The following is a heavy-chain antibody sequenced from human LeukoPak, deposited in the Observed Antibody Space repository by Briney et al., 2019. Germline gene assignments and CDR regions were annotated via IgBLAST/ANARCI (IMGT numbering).Heavy chain of an antibody. CDR2: IYYSGST. CDR3: ARVRSSWQPLYYYYYYYMDV. V-gene: IGHV4-39*07. CDR1: GGSISSSRYY. Sequence: SETLSLTCTVSGGSISSSRYYWGWIRQPPGKGLEWIGTIYYSGSTYYNPSLKSRVTISLDTSKNQFSLKLSSVTAADTAVYYCARVRSSWQPLYYYYYYYMDVWGKGTTVTISS. D-gene: IGHD6-13*01. J-gene: IGHJ6*03.